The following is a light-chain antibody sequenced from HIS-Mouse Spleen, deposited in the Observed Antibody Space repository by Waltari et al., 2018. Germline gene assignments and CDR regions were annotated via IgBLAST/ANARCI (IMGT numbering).Light chain of an antibody. CDR3: YSTDSSGNHRV. Sequence: SYELTQPPSVPVSPGQTARITCSGDASPKKYSYWYQQKSGQAPVLVIYEDSKRPSGIPERFSGSSSGTMATLTISGAQVEDEADYYCYSTDSSGNHRVFGGGTKLTVL. J-gene: IGLJ2*01. CDR1: ASPKKY. V-gene: IGLV3-10*01. CDR2: EDS.